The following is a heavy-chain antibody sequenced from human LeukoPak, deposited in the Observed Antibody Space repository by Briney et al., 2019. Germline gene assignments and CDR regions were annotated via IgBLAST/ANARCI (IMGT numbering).Heavy chain of an antibody. CDR1: GFTFSSYG. D-gene: IGHD1-26*01. CDR2: ISGSGGST. V-gene: IGHV3-23*01. Sequence: GGSLRLSCAASGFTFSSYGMSWVRQAPGKGLEWVSAISGSGGSTYYADSVKGRFTISRDNSKNTLYLQMNSLRAEDTAVYYCAKVVGSSKYYFDYWGQGTLVTVSS. CDR3: AKVVGSSKYYFDY. J-gene: IGHJ4*02.